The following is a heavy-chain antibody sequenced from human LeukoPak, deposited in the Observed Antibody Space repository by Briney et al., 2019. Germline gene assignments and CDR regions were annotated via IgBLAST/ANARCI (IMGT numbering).Heavy chain of an antibody. V-gene: IGHV4-59*01. CDR3: ARALLRYDSSSRSLSWYFDL. CDR1: RGSISSYY. D-gene: IGHD3-22*01. CDR2: IYNREST. J-gene: IGHJ2*01. Sequence: PSETLSLTCTVSRGSISSYYWTWIRQPPGKGLEWIGYIYNRESTSYNPSLKSRVTISVDTSKNQFSLNLSSGTAADTAIYYCARALLRYDSSSRSLSWYFDLWGRGTLVTVSS.